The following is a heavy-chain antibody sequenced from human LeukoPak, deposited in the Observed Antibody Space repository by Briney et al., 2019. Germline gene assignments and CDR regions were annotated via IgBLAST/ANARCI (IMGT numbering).Heavy chain of an antibody. CDR3: ARSIVGAEDDY. CDR2: IVVDSGNT. Sequence: ASVKVSCKASGFTFTRSAMQWVRQARGQRLEWIGWIVVDSGNTNYAQKFQERVTISRDMSTSTAYMELSSLRSEDTAVYYCARSIVGAEDDYWGQGTLVTVSS. J-gene: IGHJ4*02. V-gene: IGHV1-58*02. D-gene: IGHD1-26*01. CDR1: GFTFTRSA.